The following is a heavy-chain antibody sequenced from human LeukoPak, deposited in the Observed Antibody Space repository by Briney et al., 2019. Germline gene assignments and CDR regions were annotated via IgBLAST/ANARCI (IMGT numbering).Heavy chain of an antibody. CDR1: GFAFSIYA. J-gene: IGHJ4*02. V-gene: IGHV3-23*01. D-gene: IGHD1-26*01. CDR3: AKDRKSGSPYYFDY. Sequence: PGGSLRLSCAASGFAFSIYAMTWVRQAPGKGLEWVSAISDGGGSTYYADSVKGRFTISRDNSKNTLYLQMNSLRAEDTAVYYCAKDRKSGSPYYFDYWGQGTLVTVSS. CDR2: ISDGGGST.